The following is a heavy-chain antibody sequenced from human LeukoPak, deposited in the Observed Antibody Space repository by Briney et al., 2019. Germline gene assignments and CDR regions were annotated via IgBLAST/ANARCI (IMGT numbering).Heavy chain of an antibody. V-gene: IGHV4-59*01. CDR3: ARHGIADAFDV. CDR1: GGSISNYY. Sequence: SETLSLTCTVSGGSISNYYWSLIRQPPGKGLEWIGYIYHSGNTNYNPSLKSRVTISIDTSKNQFSLKLSSVTAADTAVYYCARHGIADAFDVWGQGTMVTVSS. CDR2: IYHSGNT. D-gene: IGHD2-21*01. J-gene: IGHJ3*01.